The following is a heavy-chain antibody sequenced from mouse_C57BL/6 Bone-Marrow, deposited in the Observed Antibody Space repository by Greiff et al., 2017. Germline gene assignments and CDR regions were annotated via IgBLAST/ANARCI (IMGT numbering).Heavy chain of an antibody. Sequence: EVKLVESGGGLVKPGGSLKLSCAASGFTFSSYAMSWVRQTPEKRLEWVATISDGGSYTYYPDNVKGRFTISRDNAKNNLYLQMSHLKSEDTAMHYCAREILRYAMDYWGQGTSVTVSS. D-gene: IGHD1-1*01. CDR2: ISDGGSYT. J-gene: IGHJ4*01. CDR1: GFTFSSYA. V-gene: IGHV5-4*01. CDR3: AREILRYAMDY.